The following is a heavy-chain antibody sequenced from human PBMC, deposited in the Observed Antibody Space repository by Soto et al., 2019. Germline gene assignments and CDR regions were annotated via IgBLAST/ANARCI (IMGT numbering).Heavy chain of an antibody. Sequence: ASVKVSCKASGYTFTSYGISWVRQAPGQGLEWMGWISAYNGNTNYAQKLQGRVTMTTDTSTSTAYMELRSLRAEDTAVYYCVRTSLVVAAATREDYWGQGTLVTVSS. V-gene: IGHV1-18*01. D-gene: IGHD2-15*01. CDR1: GYTFTSYG. CDR3: VRTSLVVAAATREDY. CDR2: ISAYNGNT. J-gene: IGHJ4*02.